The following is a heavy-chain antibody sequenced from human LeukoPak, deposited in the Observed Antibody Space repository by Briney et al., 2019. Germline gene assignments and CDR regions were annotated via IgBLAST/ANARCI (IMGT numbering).Heavy chain of an antibody. J-gene: IGHJ4*02. D-gene: IGHD3-22*01. V-gene: IGHV3-23*01. CDR1: GSTFSSYA. CDR3: AKGGLNHYDSSGK. CDR2: ISGSGGST. Sequence: PGGSLRLSCAASGSTFSSYAMSWVRQAPGKGLEWVSAISGSGGSTYYADSVKGRFTISRDNSKNTLYLQMNSLRAEDTAVYYCAKGGLNHYDSSGKWGQGTLVTVSS.